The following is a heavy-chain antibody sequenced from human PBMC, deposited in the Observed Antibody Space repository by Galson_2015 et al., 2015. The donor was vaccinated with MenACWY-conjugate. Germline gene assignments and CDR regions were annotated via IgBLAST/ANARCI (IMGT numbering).Heavy chain of an antibody. CDR1: GGSISSSSYY. V-gene: IGHV4-39*07. Sequence: ETLSLTCTVSGGSISSSSYYWGWIRQPPGKGLEWIGSIYYSGSTYYNPSLKSRVTISVDTSKNQFSLKLSSVTAADTAVYYCARDRGYSYGPDAFDIWGQGTMVTVSS. D-gene: IGHD5-18*01. CDR3: ARDRGYSYGPDAFDI. J-gene: IGHJ3*02. CDR2: IYYSGST.